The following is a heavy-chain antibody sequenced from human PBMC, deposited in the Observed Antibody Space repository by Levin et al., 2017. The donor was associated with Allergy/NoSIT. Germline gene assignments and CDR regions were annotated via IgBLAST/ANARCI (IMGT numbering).Heavy chain of an antibody. D-gene: IGHD1-26*01. CDR2: ISASGGST. CDR3: ARPLGHWYFDR. J-gene: IGHJ2*01. Sequence: GGSLRLSCAASGFTFSSYAMSWVRQAPGKGLEWVSGISASGGSTYYADSAKGRFTISRDNSKNTLNLQLNSLRAEDTAVYYCARPLGHWYFDRWGRGTLVTVSS. CDR1: GFTFSSYA. V-gene: IGHV3-23*01.